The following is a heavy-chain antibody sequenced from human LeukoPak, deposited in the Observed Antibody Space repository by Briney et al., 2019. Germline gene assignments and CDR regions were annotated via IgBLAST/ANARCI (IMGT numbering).Heavy chain of an antibody. Sequence: PSETLSLTCAVSGYSITTGYYWGWIRQSPGKGLEWIGYIYYSGSTNYNPSLKSRVTISVDTSKSQFSLKLNSVTAADTAVYYCAASSSSRGAIDYWGQGTLVTVSS. V-gene: IGHV4-38-2*01. CDR1: GYSITTGYY. J-gene: IGHJ4*02. D-gene: IGHD6-6*01. CDR2: IYYSGST. CDR3: AASSSSRGAIDY.